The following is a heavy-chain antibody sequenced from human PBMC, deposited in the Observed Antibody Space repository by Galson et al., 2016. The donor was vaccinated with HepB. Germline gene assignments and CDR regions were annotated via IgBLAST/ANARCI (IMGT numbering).Heavy chain of an antibody. CDR3: ARAVDGSGSHWDK. J-gene: IGHJ4*02. Sequence: SLRLSCAASGFTFSSYAMHWVRQAPGKGLEWVAVISYDGSYESYAGSVKGRFTISRDNFKNTLYLHLNSLSAEETAVYYCARAVDGSGSHWDKWGQGTLVAVSS. CDR2: ISYDGSYE. D-gene: IGHD3-10*01. V-gene: IGHV3-30*04. CDR1: GFTFSSYA.